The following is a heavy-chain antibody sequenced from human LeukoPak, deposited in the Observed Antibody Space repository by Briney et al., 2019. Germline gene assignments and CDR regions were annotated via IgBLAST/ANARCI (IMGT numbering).Heavy chain of an antibody. CDR2: ISGSGGST. CDR1: GFTFSDYY. D-gene: IGHD3-10*01. V-gene: IGHV3-23*01. Sequence: GGSLRLSCAASGFTFSDYYMSWIRQAPGKGLEWVSAISGSGGSTYYADSVKGRFTISRDNSKNTLYLQMNSLRAEDTAVYYCAKVIGDPFDAFDIWGQGTMVTVSS. J-gene: IGHJ3*02. CDR3: AKVIGDPFDAFDI.